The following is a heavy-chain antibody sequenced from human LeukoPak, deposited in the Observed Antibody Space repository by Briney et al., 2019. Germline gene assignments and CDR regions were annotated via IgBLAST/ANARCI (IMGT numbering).Heavy chain of an antibody. CDR3: ARQVYDFWSGPRLVDAFDI. Sequence: GGSLRLSCAASGFTSSSYWMSWVRQAPGKGLEWVANIKQDGSEKYYVDSVKGRFTISRDNAKNSLYLQMNSLRAEDTAVYYCARQVYDFWSGPRLVDAFDIWGQGTMVTVSS. D-gene: IGHD3-3*01. J-gene: IGHJ3*02. V-gene: IGHV3-7*01. CDR2: IKQDGSEK. CDR1: GFTSSSYW.